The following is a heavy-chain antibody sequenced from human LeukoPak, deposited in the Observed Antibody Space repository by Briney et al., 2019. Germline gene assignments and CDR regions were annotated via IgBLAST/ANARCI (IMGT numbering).Heavy chain of an antibody. J-gene: IGHJ5*02. CDR1: GYTFTSYA. CDR3: ARARYGVTIFGVVTNNWFDP. D-gene: IGHD3-3*01. CDR2: MNPNSGNT. Sequence: ASVKVSCKASGYTFTSYAMNWVRQAPGQGLEWMGWMNPNSGNTGYAQKFQGRVTMTRNTSISTAYMELSSLRSEDTAVYYCARARYGVTIFGVVTNNWFDPWGQGTLVTVSS. V-gene: IGHV1-8*02.